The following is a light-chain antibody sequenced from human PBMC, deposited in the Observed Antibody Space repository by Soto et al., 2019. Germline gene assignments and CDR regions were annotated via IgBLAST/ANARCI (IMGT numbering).Light chain of an antibody. Sequence: QAVVAQPPSASGTPGQRVTISCSGSSSNIGGNYVYWYQQLPGTAPKLLIYSNFQRPSGVPDRFSGSKSGTSASLTISGVRSEDEADYYCATWDDSLTGVVFGGGTKLTVL. CDR1: SSNIGGNY. CDR3: ATWDDSLTGVV. J-gene: IGLJ2*01. V-gene: IGLV1-47*02. CDR2: SNF.